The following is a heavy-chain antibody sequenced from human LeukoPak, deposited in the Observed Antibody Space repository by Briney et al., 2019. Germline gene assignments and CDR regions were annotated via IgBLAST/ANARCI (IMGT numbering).Heavy chain of an antibody. CDR1: GFTFSNYW. D-gene: IGHD3-10*01. V-gene: IGHV3-7*02. Sequence: GGSLRLSCAASGFTFSNYWMSWVRQAPGKGLGWVANIKEDGSEKYYVDSVRGRFTISRDNAKNSLYLQMNSRRAEDTAVYYCARTIRGYWGQGTLVTVSS. CDR2: IKEDGSEK. J-gene: IGHJ4*02. CDR3: ARTIRGY.